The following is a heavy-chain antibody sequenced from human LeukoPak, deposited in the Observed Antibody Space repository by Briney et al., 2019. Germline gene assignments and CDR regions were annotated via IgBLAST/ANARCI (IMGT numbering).Heavy chain of an antibody. Sequence: GGSLRLSCAASGFTFSSYWMSWVRQAPWKRLEWVANIKQDGSEKYYVDSVKGRFTISRDNAKNSLYLQMNSLRAEDTAVYYCARELGSSSSHDAFDIWGQGTMVTVSS. CDR3: ARELGSSSSHDAFDI. CDR1: GFTFSSYW. J-gene: IGHJ3*02. CDR2: IKQDGSEK. V-gene: IGHV3-7*01. D-gene: IGHD6-6*01.